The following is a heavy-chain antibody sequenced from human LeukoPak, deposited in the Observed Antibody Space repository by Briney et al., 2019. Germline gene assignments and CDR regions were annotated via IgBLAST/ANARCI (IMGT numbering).Heavy chain of an antibody. CDR1: GFTFSSSW. J-gene: IGHJ4*02. V-gene: IGHV3-74*01. Sequence: GGSLRLSCVASGFTFSSSWIHWVRQVPGKGLVWVSRLNTDGSNTAYADSVEGRFTLSSDNAKNTVYLQMNSLRAEDTGVYYCARGAIAPDNWGQGTLVIVSS. CDR3: ARGAIAPDN. CDR2: LNTDGSNT. D-gene: IGHD2-21*01.